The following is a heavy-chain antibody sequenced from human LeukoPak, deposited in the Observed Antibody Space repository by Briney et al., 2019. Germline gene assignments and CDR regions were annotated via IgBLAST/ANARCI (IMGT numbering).Heavy chain of an antibody. CDR2: IYYSGST. J-gene: IGHJ6*03. CDR1: GGSISSYY. CDR3: ARAKQGDCSSTSCYFGYYYYYMDV. Sequence: SETLSLTCTVSGGSISSYYWSWIRQPPGKGLEWIGYIYYSGSTNYNPSLKSRVTISVDASKNQFSLKLSSVTAADTAVYYCARAKQGDCSSTSCYFGYYYYYMDVWGKGTTVTVSS. D-gene: IGHD2-2*01. V-gene: IGHV4-59*01.